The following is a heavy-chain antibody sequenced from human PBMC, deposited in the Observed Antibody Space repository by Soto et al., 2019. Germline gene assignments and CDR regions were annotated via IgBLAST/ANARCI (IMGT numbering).Heavy chain of an antibody. Sequence: EVQLVESWGGLVQPGGSLRLSCAASGFTFSNYWMNWVRQAPGGGLEWVANIKEDGTEKTYVDSVEGRFTISRDNAKNSLDLQMNSLRVGDTAMYYCARGPLDYWGQGTLVTVSS. V-gene: IGHV3-7*03. CDR3: ARGPLDY. J-gene: IGHJ4*02. CDR2: IKEDGTEK. CDR1: GFTFSNYW.